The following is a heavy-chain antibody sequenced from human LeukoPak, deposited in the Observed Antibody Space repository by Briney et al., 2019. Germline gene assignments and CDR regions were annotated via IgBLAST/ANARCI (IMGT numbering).Heavy chain of an antibody. CDR2: INPNSGGT. V-gene: IGHV1-2*02. CDR1: GYTFTGYY. J-gene: IGHJ5*02. D-gene: IGHD2-8*01. Sequence: ASVKVSCKASGYTFTGYYMHWVRQAPGQGLEWMGWINPNSGGTNYAQKFQGRVTMTRDTSIRPAYMELSRLRSDDTAVYYCARDGLMVYAIGDNWFDPWGQGTLVTVSS. CDR3: ARDGLMVYAIGDNWFDP.